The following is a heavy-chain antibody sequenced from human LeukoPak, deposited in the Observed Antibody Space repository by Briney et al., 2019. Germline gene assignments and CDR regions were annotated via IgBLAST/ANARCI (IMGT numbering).Heavy chain of an antibody. V-gene: IGHV3-11*04. CDR3: ARTSITMVRGVLNWFDP. CDR1: GFTFSDYY. D-gene: IGHD3-10*01. Sequence: GGSLRLSCAASGFTFSDYYMSWIRQAPGKRLGWVSYISSSGSTIYYADSVKGRFTISRDNAKNSLYLQMNSLRAEDTAVYYCARTSITMVRGVLNWFDPWGQGTLVTVSS. CDR2: ISSSGSTI. J-gene: IGHJ5*02.